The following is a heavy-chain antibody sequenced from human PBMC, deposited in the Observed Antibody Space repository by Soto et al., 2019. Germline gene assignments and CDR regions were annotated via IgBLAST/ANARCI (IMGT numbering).Heavy chain of an antibody. V-gene: IGHV1-2*02. D-gene: IGHD2-15*01. Sequence: ASVKVSCKASGYTFTGYHMHLVRQAPGQGLEWMGWINPNSGGTKYPQKFQGRVTMTRDTSITTVYMSLTGLKSDDTAVYYCARDLAKGGGSAGFDYWGQGTLVTVSS. CDR2: INPNSGGT. CDR1: GYTFTGYH. J-gene: IGHJ4*02. CDR3: ARDLAKGGGSAGFDY.